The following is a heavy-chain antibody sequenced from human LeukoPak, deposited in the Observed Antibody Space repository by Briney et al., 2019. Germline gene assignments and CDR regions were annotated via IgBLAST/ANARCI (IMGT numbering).Heavy chain of an antibody. Sequence: PSETLSLTCTVSGGSISSSSYYWGWIRQPPGKGLEWIGNTYYSGSTYYNPSLKSRVTISLDTSKNQFSLKLSSVTAADTAVYYCASVRRGFGESSKYYAYYYMGVWGKGTTVTISS. CDR1: GGSISSSSYY. J-gene: IGHJ6*03. D-gene: IGHD3-10*01. CDR2: TYYSGST. CDR3: ASVRRGFGESSKYYAYYYMGV. V-gene: IGHV4-39*01.